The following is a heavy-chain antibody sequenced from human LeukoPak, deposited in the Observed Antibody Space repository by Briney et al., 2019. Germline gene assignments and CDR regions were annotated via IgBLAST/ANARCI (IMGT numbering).Heavy chain of an antibody. V-gene: IGHV4-34*01. CDR2: INHSGST. CDR3: ARGGYVFRFDY. CDR1: GGSISSYY. D-gene: IGHD5-12*01. Sequence: SETLSLTCTVSGGSISSYYWSWIRQPPGKGLEWIGEINHSGSTNYNPSLKSRVTISVDTSKNQFSLKLSSVTAADTAVYYCARGGYVFRFDYWGQGTLVTVSS. J-gene: IGHJ4*02.